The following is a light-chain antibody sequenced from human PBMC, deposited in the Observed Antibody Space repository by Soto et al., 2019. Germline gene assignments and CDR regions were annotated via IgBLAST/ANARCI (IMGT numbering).Light chain of an antibody. V-gene: IGKV3-20*01. CDR2: GAS. CDR1: QSIPSNY. J-gene: IGKJ2*01. Sequence: DIVLTQSPGTLSLSPGERATLSCRASQSIPSNYLAWYQQKPGQAPRLLIHGASSRATGIPDRFSGSGSGTDFTIPISRQEPEDFAVYYCQLYGTSPPRYTFGLGTKLEIK. CDR3: QLYGTSPPRYT.